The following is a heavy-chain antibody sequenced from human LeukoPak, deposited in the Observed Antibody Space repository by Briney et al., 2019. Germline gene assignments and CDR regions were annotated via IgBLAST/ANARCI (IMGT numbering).Heavy chain of an antibody. J-gene: IGHJ5*02. V-gene: IGHV3-23*01. CDR1: GFTFSTYA. CDR2: ITSSGSNV. CDR3: AKVGGATYISRGWFDP. Sequence: GGSLRLSCAASGFTFSTYAMIWVRQAPGKGLEWVSSITSSGSNVYYADSVKGRFTISRDNSKNTLYLQMNSLRAEDTAVYYCAKVGGATYISRGWFDPWGQGTLVTVSS. D-gene: IGHD1-26*01.